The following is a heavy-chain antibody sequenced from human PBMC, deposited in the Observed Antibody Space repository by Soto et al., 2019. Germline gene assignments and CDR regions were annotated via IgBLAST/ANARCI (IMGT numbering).Heavy chain of an antibody. Sequence: ASVKVSCKASGYIFTVYYMHWVRQAPGQGLEWMGWINPNSGGTNYAQKFQGRVTMTRDTSIRTAYMELSRLRSDDTAVYYCARQGSGSNWLDPWGQGTLVTVSS. J-gene: IGHJ5*02. CDR1: GYIFTVYY. V-gene: IGHV1-2*02. D-gene: IGHD3-10*01. CDR2: INPNSGGT. CDR3: ARQGSGSNWLDP.